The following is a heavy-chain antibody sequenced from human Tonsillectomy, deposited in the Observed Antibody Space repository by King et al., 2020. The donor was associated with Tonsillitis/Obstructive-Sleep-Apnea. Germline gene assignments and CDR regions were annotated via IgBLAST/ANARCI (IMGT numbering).Heavy chain of an antibody. CDR2: ISYDGSNK. D-gene: IGHD3-3*01. J-gene: IGHJ6*03. CDR3: AREYYDFWSCSYYYHYYMDV. V-gene: IGHV3-30*04. CDR1: GFTFSSYA. Sequence: VQLVESGGGVVQPGRSLRLSCAASGFTFSSYAMHWVRQAPGKGLEWVAVISYDGSNKYYADSVKGRFTISRDNSKNTLYLQMNSLRAEDTAVYYCAREYYDFWSCSYYYHYYMDVWGKGTTVTVSS.